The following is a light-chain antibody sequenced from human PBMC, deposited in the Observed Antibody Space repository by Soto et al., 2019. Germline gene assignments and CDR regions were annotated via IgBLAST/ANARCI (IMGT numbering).Light chain of an antibody. CDR1: QTISSF. CDR3: QQSYSTPRT. J-gene: IGKJ2*01. V-gene: IGKV1-39*01. Sequence: DIQMTQSPSSLSASAGDRVTISCRASQTISSFLNWYQQKPGKAPNLLIYAAFTLQSGVPSRFSGSGSGTDFTLTISGVQPEDFATYYCQQSYSTPRTFGQGTKLEIK. CDR2: AAF.